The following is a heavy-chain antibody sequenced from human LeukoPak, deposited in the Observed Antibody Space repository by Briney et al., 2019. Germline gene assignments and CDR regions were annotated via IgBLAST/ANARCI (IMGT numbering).Heavy chain of an antibody. J-gene: IGHJ4*02. CDR2: INHSRST. V-gene: IGHV4-34*01. D-gene: IGHD6-13*01. Sequence: SESLSLTCAVYGGSFSGYYWSWVRQPPGKGLEWIGEINHSRSTNYNPSLKSRVTISVDTSKNQFSLKLSSVTAADTAVYYCASGIYGSSWDYWGQGTLVTVSS. CDR1: GGSFSGYY. CDR3: ASGIYGSSWDY.